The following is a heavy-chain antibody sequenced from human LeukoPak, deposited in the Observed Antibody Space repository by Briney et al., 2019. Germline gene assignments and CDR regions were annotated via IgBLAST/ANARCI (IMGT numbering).Heavy chain of an antibody. CDR2: IKQDGSDR. V-gene: IGHV3-7*03. J-gene: IGHJ4*02. CDR1: GFTFRNYW. CDR3: VRNLAVAGTCFDS. D-gene: IGHD6-19*01. Sequence: PGGSLRLSCAASGFTFRNYWMSWVRQAPGTGLEWVANIKQDGSDRNYVTSVRSRFTISRDNAESLLFLQMNSLRAEDTAVYYCVRNLAVAGTCFDSWGQGTLVTVSS.